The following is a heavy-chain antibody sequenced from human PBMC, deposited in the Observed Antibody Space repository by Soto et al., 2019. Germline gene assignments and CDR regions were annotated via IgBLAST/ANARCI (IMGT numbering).Heavy chain of an antibody. Sequence: QVQLVQSGAEVKKPGSSVKVSCKASGGTFSSYAISWVRQAPGQGLEWMGGIIPIFGTANYAQKFQGRVTITADESTSTAYKELSSLRSEDTAVYYCAREAEMATADYYYYGMDVWGQGTTVTVSS. CDR2: IIPIFGTA. J-gene: IGHJ6*02. D-gene: IGHD5-18*01. CDR3: AREAEMATADYYYYGMDV. V-gene: IGHV1-69*01. CDR1: GGTFSSYA.